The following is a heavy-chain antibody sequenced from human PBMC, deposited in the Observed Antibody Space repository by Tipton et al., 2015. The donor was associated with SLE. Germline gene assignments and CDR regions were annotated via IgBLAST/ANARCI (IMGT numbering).Heavy chain of an antibody. D-gene: IGHD1-26*01. V-gene: IGHV4-39*01. Sequence: TLSLTCTVSGGSISSSSYYWGWIRQPPGKGLEWIGSIYYSGSTYYNTSLKSRVTISVDTSKNQFSLKLSSVTAADTAVYYCARHRIVGATDDAFDIWGQGTMVTVSS. J-gene: IGHJ3*02. CDR1: GGSISSSSYY. CDR2: IYYSGST. CDR3: ARHRIVGATDDAFDI.